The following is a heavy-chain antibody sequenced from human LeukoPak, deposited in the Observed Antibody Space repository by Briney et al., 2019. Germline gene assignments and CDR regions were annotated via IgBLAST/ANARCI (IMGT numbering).Heavy chain of an antibody. Sequence: SVKVSCKASGGTFSSYAISWVRQAPGQGLEWMGGIIPIFGTANYAQKFQGRVTITTDESTSTAYMELSSLRSEDTAVYYCAKDHAFDYSNYYFDYWGQGTLVTVSS. J-gene: IGHJ4*02. V-gene: IGHV1-69*05. CDR1: GGTFSSYA. CDR3: AKDHAFDYSNYYFDY. CDR2: IIPIFGTA. D-gene: IGHD4-11*01.